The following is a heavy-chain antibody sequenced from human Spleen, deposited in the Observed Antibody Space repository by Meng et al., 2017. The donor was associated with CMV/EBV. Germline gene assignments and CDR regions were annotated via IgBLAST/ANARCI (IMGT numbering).Heavy chain of an antibody. CDR1: VCSVNCCDFY. CDR2: LYSRGLP. V-gene: IGHV4-61*08. Sequence: SVCSVNCCDFYWNWLREPPLKCLAWIGSLYSRGLPDPHPSLKVRVTISADTSKNQFSLKLTSVTSADTAVYYCARSIYSDMSFYFRHWGRGALVTVSS. J-gene: IGHJ1*01. CDR3: ARSIYSDMSFYFRH. D-gene: IGHD2-21*01.